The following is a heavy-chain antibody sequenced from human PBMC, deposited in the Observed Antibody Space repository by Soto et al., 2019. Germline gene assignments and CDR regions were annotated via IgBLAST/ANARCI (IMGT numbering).Heavy chain of an antibody. V-gene: IGHV4-4*07. D-gene: IGHD2-2*01. Sequence: SETLSLTCTVSGGSISSYYWSWIRQPAGKGLEWIGRIYTSGSTNYNPSLKSRVTMSVDTSKNQFSLKLSSVTAADTAVYYCARGIFMPRIYYFDYWGQGTLVTISS. CDR3: ARGIFMPRIYYFDY. CDR1: GGSISSYY. CDR2: IYTSGST. J-gene: IGHJ4*02.